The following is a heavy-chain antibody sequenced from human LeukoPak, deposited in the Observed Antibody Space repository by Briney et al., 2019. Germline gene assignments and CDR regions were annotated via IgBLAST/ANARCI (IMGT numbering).Heavy chain of an antibody. CDR1: GYTFTGYY. J-gene: IGHJ6*03. CDR3: ARRSGVDYGRAHELRYMDV. CDR2: INPNSGGT. V-gene: IGHV1-2*02. Sequence: ASVKVSCKASGYTFTGYYMHWVRQAPGQGLEWMGWINPNSGGTNYAQKFQGRVTMTRDTSISTAYMELSRLRSEDTAVYYCARRSGVDYGRAHELRYMDVWGQGTTVTVSS. D-gene: IGHD4-17*01.